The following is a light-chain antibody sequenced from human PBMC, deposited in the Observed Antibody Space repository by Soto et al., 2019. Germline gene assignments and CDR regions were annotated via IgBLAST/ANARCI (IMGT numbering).Light chain of an antibody. CDR2: DAT. V-gene: IGKV1-39*01. CDR1: QNIRSY. Sequence: DIQMIQSPSSLSASVGDRVTISCLASQNIRSYVNWYQHKAGKAPKLLIHDATTLQSGVPSRFSGSGPGTDFTLTITSLQPEDFAIYYCQQSFITPRSFGQGTKVDIK. CDR3: QQSFITPRS. J-gene: IGKJ1*01.